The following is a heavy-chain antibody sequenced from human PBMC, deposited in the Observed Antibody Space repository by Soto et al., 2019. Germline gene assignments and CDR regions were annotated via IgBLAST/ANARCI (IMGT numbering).Heavy chain of an antibody. CDR3: AKSINYYDSSGYYQGFYYYYGMDV. CDR2: ISGSGGST. V-gene: IGHV3-23*01. D-gene: IGHD3-22*01. Sequence: EVQLLESGGGLVQPGGSLRLSCAASGFTFSSYAMSWVRQAPGKGLEWVSAISGSGGSTYYADSVKGRFTISRDNSKNTLYLQMNSLRAEDTAVYYCAKSINYYDSSGYYQGFYYYYGMDVWGQGTTVTVSS. CDR1: GFTFSSYA. J-gene: IGHJ6*02.